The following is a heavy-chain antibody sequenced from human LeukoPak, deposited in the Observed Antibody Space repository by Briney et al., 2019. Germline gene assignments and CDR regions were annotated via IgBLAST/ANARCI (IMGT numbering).Heavy chain of an antibody. D-gene: IGHD3-22*01. J-gene: IGHJ4*02. CDR3: ARDRGGYYDSSGYLDY. V-gene: IGHV3-66*01. CDR2: IYSGGST. CDR1: GFTVSSNY. Sequence: GGSLRLSCAASGFTVSSNYMSWVRQAPGKGLEWVSVIYSGGSTYYADSVKGRFTISRDSSQNTLYLQMNSLRAEDTAVYYCARDRGGYYDSSGYLDYWGQGTLVTVSS.